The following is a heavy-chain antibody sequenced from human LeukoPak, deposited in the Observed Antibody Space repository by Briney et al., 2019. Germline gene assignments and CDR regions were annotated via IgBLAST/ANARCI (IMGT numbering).Heavy chain of an antibody. CDR1: GFTFSSYE. CDR3: ARDGAGTMIPFDY. V-gene: IGHV3-48*03. Sequence: GGSLRLSCAASGFTFSSYEMNWVRQAPGKGLEWVSYISSSGSTIYYADSVKGRFTISRDSAKNSLYLQMNSLRAEDTAVYYCARDGAGTMIPFDYWGQGTLVTVSS. D-gene: IGHD3-22*01. CDR2: ISSSGSTI. J-gene: IGHJ4*02.